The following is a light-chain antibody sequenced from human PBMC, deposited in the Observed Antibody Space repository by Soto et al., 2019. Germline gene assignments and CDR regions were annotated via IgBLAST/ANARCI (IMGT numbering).Light chain of an antibody. Sequence: DIQLTQSPSTLSASVGDRVTITCRASQRISSWLAWYQQKSGKAPKFLIYKTSNLESGVPSSVSGSGSGTEFTLTISSLQPHDVSSYQCQCYNKYFWTFGQVTKV. V-gene: IGKV1-5*03. J-gene: IGKJ1*01. CDR3: QCYNKYFWT. CDR2: KTS. CDR1: QRISSW.